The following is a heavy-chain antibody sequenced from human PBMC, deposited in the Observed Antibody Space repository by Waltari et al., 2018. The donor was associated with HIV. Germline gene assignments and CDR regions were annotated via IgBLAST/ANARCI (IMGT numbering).Heavy chain of an antibody. V-gene: IGHV4-39*01. CDR1: GGSISSSSYY. CDR2: IFYSGIT. D-gene: IGHD4-17*01. Sequence: QLQLQESGPGLVKPSETLSLTCTVSGGSISSSSYYWGWIRQPPGKGLELIGSIFYSGITCYDPPRKSRVTISVDTSKNQFSLKLSSVTAADTAVYYCARRPRGPYGDPYWYFDLWGRGTLVTVSS. CDR3: ARRPRGPYGDPYWYFDL. J-gene: IGHJ2*01.